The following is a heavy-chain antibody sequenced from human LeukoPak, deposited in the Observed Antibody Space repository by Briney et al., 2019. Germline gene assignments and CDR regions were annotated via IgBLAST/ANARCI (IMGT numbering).Heavy chain of an antibody. CDR3: ARGNPSIGRFLEWLPNPDY. CDR1: GYTFTSYD. J-gene: IGHJ4*02. Sequence: ASVKVSCKASGYTFTSYDINWVLQATGQGLEWMGWMNPNSGNTGYAQKFQGRVTMTRNTSISTAYMELSSLTSEDTAVYYCARGNPSIGRFLEWLPNPDYWGQGTLVTVSS. CDR2: MNPNSGNT. V-gene: IGHV1-8*01. D-gene: IGHD3-3*01.